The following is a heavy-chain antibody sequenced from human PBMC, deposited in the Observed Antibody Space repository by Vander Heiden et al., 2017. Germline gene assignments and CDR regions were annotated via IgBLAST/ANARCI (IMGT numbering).Heavy chain of an antibody. CDR3: ARDILSIAVAGTGWFDP. CDR1: GLTFSSYS. Sequence: EVQLVESGGGLVKPGGSLRLSCAASGLTFSSYSMNWVRQAPGKGLEWVSSISSSSSYIYYADSVKGRFTISRDNAKNSLYLQMNSLRAEDTAVYYCARDILSIAVAGTGWFDPWGQGTLVTVSS. D-gene: IGHD6-19*01. CDR2: ISSSSSYI. V-gene: IGHV3-21*01. J-gene: IGHJ5*02.